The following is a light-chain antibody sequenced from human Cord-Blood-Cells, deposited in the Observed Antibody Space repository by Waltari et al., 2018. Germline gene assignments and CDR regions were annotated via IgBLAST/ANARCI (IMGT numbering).Light chain of an antibody. CDR3: QQSYSTPLT. CDR1: QSISSY. CDR2: AAS. Sequence: DIQMTQPPSSLSASVGDRVTITCRASQSISSYLNWYQQKPGKAPKPLIYAASSLQSGVPSRFSVSGSGTDFTLTISSLQPEDFATYYCQQSYSTPLTFGGGTKVEIK. J-gene: IGKJ4*01. V-gene: IGKV1-39*01.